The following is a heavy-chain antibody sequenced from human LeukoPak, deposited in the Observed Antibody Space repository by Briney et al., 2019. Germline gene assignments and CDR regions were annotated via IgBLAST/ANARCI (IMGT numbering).Heavy chain of an antibody. D-gene: IGHD3-16*01. Sequence: GGSLRPSCAASGFTFSSYGMHWVRQAPGKGLEWVAVIWYDGSNKYYADSVKGRFTISRDNSKNTLYLQMNSLRAEDTAVYYCARGGDRNSGFDPWGQGTLVTVSS. J-gene: IGHJ5*02. CDR3: ARGGDRNSGFDP. CDR2: IWYDGSNK. V-gene: IGHV3-33*01. CDR1: GFTFSSYG.